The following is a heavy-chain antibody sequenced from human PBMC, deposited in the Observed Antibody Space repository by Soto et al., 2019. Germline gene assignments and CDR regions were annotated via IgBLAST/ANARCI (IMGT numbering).Heavy chain of an antibody. D-gene: IGHD3-16*01. CDR3: ARQGSNSSRRLSWFDP. Sequence: GGSLRLSCAASGFTFSNYGMHWVRQAPGKGLEWVTVISYDGSEKYYADSVKGRFTISRDNSKNTLYLQMNSLRAEDTAVYFCARQGSNSSRRLSWFDPWGQGTLVTVSS. CDR1: GFTFSNYG. J-gene: IGHJ5*02. V-gene: IGHV3-30*03. CDR2: ISYDGSEK.